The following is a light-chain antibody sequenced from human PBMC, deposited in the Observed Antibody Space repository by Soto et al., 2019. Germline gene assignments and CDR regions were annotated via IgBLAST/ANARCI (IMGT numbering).Light chain of an antibody. CDR2: SAS. J-gene: IGKJ3*01. V-gene: IGKV3-15*01. Sequence: EIGMTQSPSTLSVSPGESATLSCRASQSVNSNLAWYQQKPGQAPRLVFYSASARATGVPARFSVSGSGTEFTLAITSLQSEDFAVYYCQQYNTWPFTFGPGTKVDIK. CDR3: QQYNTWPFT. CDR1: QSVNSN.